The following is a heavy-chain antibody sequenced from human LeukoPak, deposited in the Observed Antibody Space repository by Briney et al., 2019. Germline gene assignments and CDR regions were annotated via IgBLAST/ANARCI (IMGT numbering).Heavy chain of an antibody. CDR2: IRYDGSNK. CDR3: ANFGVVIPDY. J-gene: IGHJ4*02. V-gene: IGHV3-30*04. D-gene: IGHD3-3*01. CDR1: GFTFSSYA. Sequence: PGRSLRLSCAASGFTFSSYAMHWVRQAPGKGLEWVAFIRYDGSNKYYADSVKGRFTISRDNSKNTLYLQMNSLRAEDTAVYYCANFGVVIPDYWGQGTLVTVSS.